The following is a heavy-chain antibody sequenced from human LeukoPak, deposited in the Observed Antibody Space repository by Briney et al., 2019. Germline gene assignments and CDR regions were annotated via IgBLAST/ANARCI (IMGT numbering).Heavy chain of an antibody. CDR2: VFYNGGT. V-gene: IGHV4-59*01. Sequence: SETLSLTCTVSGDSISDYYWTWIRQPPGKGLEWIGYVFYNGGTNYNPSLKSRVTISLEASKNQFSLKLSSVTAADTAVYFCARGVDYYDASGYSLFHHWGQGTLVTVSS. D-gene: IGHD3-22*01. J-gene: IGHJ4*02. CDR1: GDSISDYY. CDR3: ARGVDYYDASGYSLFHH.